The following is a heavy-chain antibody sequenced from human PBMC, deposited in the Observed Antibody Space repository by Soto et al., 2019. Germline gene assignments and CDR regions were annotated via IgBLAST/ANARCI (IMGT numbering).Heavy chain of an antibody. Sequence: QVQLVQSGAEVKKPGASVKVSCKASRYTFSDHDINWVRQATGQGPEWLGWMNPNSGDTGYAQNFQGRVTMTRDNSIRTAYMELSSLRSEDTAVDYCARVGGNWNDDYFDYWGQGTLVTVSS. V-gene: IGHV1-8*01. J-gene: IGHJ4*02. CDR2: MNPNSGDT. D-gene: IGHD1-1*01. CDR3: ARVGGNWNDDYFDY. CDR1: RYTFSDHD.